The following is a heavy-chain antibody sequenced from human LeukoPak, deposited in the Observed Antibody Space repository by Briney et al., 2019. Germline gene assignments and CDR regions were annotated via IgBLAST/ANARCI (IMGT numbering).Heavy chain of an antibody. CDR1: DDSISSNY. D-gene: IGHD3-16*01. Sequence: SETLSLTCTVSDDSISSNYWSWIRQPPGKGLEWVGYIYHSGSTRYNPSLKSRVTISVDMPKNQFSLKLSSVTAADTAIYYCARTYDYDSIGYYFDYWGQGTRVTVSS. V-gene: IGHV4-59*08. J-gene: IGHJ4*02. CDR3: ARTYDYDSIGYYFDY. CDR2: IYHSGST.